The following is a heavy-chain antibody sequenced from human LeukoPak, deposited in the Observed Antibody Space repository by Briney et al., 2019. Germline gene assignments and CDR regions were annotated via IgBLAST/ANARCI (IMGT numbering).Heavy chain of an antibody. J-gene: IGHJ4*02. D-gene: IGHD6-19*01. CDR3: ARDRGSEAPFDY. V-gene: IGHV1-2*02. Sequence: ASVKVSCKASGYTFTGYYMHWVRQAPGQGLEWMGWINPNSGGTNYAQKFQGRVTMTRDTSISTAYMELSRLRSDDTAVYYCARDRGSEAPFDYWGQGTLVTVSS. CDR2: INPNSGGT. CDR1: GYTFTGYY.